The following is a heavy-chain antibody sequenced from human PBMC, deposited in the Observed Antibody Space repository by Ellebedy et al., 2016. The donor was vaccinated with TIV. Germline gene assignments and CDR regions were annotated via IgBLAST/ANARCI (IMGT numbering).Heavy chain of an antibody. CDR3: ARVATGD. D-gene: IGHD5-12*01. Sequence: SETLSLXXAVSGGSISTDGDSWSWVRQPPGKGLEWIGYIYHSGSSYYNPSLKSRATISVDTSKNQFSLKLSSVTAADTAMYYCARVATGDWGQGTLVTVAS. V-gene: IGHV4-30-2*05. J-gene: IGHJ4*02. CDR1: GGSISTDGDS. CDR2: IYHSGSS.